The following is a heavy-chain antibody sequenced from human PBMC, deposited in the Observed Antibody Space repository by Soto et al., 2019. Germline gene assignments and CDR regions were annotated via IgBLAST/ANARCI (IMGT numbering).Heavy chain of an antibody. D-gene: IGHD3-22*01. Sequence: SVKVSCKASGGTFSSDGISWVRQAPGQGLEWMGGITPIFRATKYAQKFQGRVTITADESTGTAYMELSSLRSEDTAVYYCARGRDTYYYDSSGYSGWYFDLWGRGTLVTVSS. CDR2: ITPIFRAT. J-gene: IGHJ2*01. V-gene: IGHV1-69*13. CDR3: ARGRDTYYYDSSGYSGWYFDL. CDR1: GGTFSSDG.